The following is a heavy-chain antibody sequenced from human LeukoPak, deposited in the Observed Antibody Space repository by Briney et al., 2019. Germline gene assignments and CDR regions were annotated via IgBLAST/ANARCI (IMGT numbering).Heavy chain of an antibody. CDR3: ARDSCINGLCYKADDAFDF. CDR1: GFTFSNYG. D-gene: IGHD2-8*01. J-gene: IGHJ3*01. CDR2: MWSEGSKK. Sequence: HSGGSLRLSCAASGFTFSNYGMHWVRQAPGKGLEWVAVMWSEGSKKYYADSVKGRFTISRDNSKNILFLQMNVLGAEDTAVYFCARDSCINGLCYKADDAFDFWGQGTMVIVSS. V-gene: IGHV3-33*01.